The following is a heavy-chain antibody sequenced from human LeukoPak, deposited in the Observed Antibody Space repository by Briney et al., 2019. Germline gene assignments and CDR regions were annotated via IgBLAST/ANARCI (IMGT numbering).Heavy chain of an antibody. V-gene: IGHV3-23*01. Sequence: GGSLRLSCAASGFTFSSYAMSWVRQAPGKGLEWVSAISGSGGSTYYADSVKGRFTISRGNSKNTLYLQMNSLRAEDTAVYYCAKDRMATYYYYYYMDVWGKGTTVTVSS. CDR3: AKDRMATYYYYYYMDV. J-gene: IGHJ6*03. D-gene: IGHD5-24*01. CDR1: GFTFSSYA. CDR2: ISGSGGST.